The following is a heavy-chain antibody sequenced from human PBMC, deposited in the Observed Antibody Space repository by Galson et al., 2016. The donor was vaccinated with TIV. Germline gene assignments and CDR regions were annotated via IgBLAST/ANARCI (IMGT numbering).Heavy chain of an antibody. D-gene: IGHD7-27*01. CDR3: ARIELTGADD. CDR1: GFSLTSGRMG. Sequence: PALVKPTQTLTLTCTVSGFSLTSGRMGVSWIRQPPGKALEWLAHIFSSDEKSYTPALRSRLTISKDTSRSQVVLTMTHMDPVDTGTYYCARIELTGADDWGQGILVTVSS. V-gene: IGHV2-26*01. CDR2: IFSSDEK. J-gene: IGHJ4*02.